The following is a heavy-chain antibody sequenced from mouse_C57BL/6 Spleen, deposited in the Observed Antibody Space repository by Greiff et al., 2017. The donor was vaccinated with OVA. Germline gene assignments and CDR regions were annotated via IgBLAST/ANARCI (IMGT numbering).Heavy chain of an antibody. CDR2: IDPSDSYT. CDR1: GYTFTSYW. D-gene: IGHD2-3*01. V-gene: IGHV1-50*01. Sequence: QVQLQQPGAELVKPGASVKLSCKASGYTFTSYWMQWVKQRPGQGLEWIGEIDPSDSYTNYNQKFKGKATLTVDTSSSTAYMQLSSLTSEDSAVYYCARGDGYYAHWGQGTTLTVSS. CDR3: ARGDGYYAH. J-gene: IGHJ2*01.